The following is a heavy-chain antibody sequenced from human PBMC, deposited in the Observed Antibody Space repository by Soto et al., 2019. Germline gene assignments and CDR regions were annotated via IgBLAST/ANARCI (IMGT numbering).Heavy chain of an antibody. CDR1: GFTFSNYG. J-gene: IGHJ4*02. Sequence: EVQLLESGGGLVQPGGSLRLSCAASGFTFSNYGMSWVRQAPGKGLDWVSVMSGSGDDAYYPDSVKGRFTISRDNPKNTLDLQMNSLRAEDTAVYFCAKKVTIYAVDPADYWGQGTQVAVSS. D-gene: IGHD3-3*01. CDR2: MSGSGDDA. V-gene: IGHV3-23*01. CDR3: AKKVTIYAVDPADY.